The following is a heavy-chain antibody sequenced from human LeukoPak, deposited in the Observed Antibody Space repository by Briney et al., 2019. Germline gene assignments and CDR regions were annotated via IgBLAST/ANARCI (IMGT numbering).Heavy chain of an antibody. CDR3: ARQIIAAGKNYYGMDV. CDR2: IYTSGST. Sequence: SETMSLTCTVSGGSISSYYWTWIRQPAGKGLEWIGRIYTSGSTNYNPSLKSRVTMSVDTSNNQFSLNLSSVTAADTAVYYCARQIIAAGKNYYGMDVWGQGTTVTVSS. J-gene: IGHJ6*02. CDR1: GGSISSYY. D-gene: IGHD6-13*01. V-gene: IGHV4-4*07.